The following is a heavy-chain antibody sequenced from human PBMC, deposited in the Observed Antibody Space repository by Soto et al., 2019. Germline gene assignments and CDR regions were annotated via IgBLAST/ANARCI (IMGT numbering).Heavy chain of an antibody. V-gene: IGHV4-31*03. CDR3: ARAPSDCTLGVCYRLLDF. Sequence: SETLSLTCSVSGASISSGGYYWGWIRQHPGKGLEWIGYIYYRGNTYFNPSLKSRVTISLNTSKNQFSLRLSSVTAADTAMYYCARAPSDCTLGVCYRLLDFWGQGTLVTVSS. CDR2: IYYRGNT. D-gene: IGHD2-8*01. CDR1: GASISSGGYY. J-gene: IGHJ4*02.